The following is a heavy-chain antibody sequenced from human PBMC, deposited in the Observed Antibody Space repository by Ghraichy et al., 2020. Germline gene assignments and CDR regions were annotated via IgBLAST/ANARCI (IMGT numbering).Heavy chain of an antibody. D-gene: IGHD6-19*01. CDR3: AASYSSGRFYFDY. Sequence: SETLSLTCAVYGGSFSDYYWSWIRQPPGKGLEWIGEINHSGSTNYNPSLKSRVTISVDTSKNQFYLKLSSVTAADTAVYYCAASYSSGRFYFDYWGQGTLVTVSS. CDR1: GGSFSDYY. V-gene: IGHV4-34*01. J-gene: IGHJ4*02. CDR2: INHSGST.